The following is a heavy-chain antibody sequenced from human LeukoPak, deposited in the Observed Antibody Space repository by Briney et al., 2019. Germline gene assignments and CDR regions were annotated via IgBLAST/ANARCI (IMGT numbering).Heavy chain of an antibody. CDR2: ISAYNGNT. D-gene: IGHD3-22*01. J-gene: IGHJ4*02. V-gene: IGHV1-18*01. CDR3: ARGSDYYDSSGYYYY. CDR1: GYTFTSYG. Sequence: ASVKVSCKASGYTFTSYGISWVRQSPGQGLEWMGWISAYNGNTNYAQKLQGRVTMTTDTSTSTAYMELRSLRSDDTAVYYCARGSDYYDSSGYYYYWGQGTLVTVSS.